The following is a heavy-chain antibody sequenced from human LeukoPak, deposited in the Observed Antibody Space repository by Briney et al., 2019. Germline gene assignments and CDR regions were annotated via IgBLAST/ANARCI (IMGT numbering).Heavy chain of an antibody. Sequence: ASVKVSCKASGYTFTSYYMHWVRQAPGQGLEWMGIINPSGGSTSYAQKFQGRVTMTRDTSTSTVYMELSSLRSEDTAAYYCARDLVAVAGTNYWGQGTLVTVSS. CDR3: ARDLVAVAGTNY. J-gene: IGHJ4*02. D-gene: IGHD6-19*01. V-gene: IGHV1-46*01. CDR2: INPSGGST. CDR1: GYTFTSYY.